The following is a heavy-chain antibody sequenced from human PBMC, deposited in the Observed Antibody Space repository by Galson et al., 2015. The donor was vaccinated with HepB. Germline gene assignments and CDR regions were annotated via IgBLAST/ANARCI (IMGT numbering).Heavy chain of an antibody. J-gene: IGHJ4*02. D-gene: IGHD5-24*01. CDR1: GFTFGNYA. CDR2: IFHDGGNT. V-gene: IGHV3-23*01. CDR3: AKDRVRDGRWYYDY. Sequence: SLRLSCAASGFTFGNYAMSWFRQAPGPGLEWVSAIFHDGGNTFYADSVKGRVTIYRDNAKNTLFLQMNGLRAEDTAIYYCAKDRVRDGRWYYDYWGQGTLVTVSS.